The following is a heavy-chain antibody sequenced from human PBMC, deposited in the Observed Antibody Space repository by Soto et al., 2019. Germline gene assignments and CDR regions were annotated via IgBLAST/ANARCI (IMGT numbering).Heavy chain of an antibody. J-gene: IGHJ4*02. Sequence: QVQLHESGPGLVKPSETLSLTCTVSGGSISSYYWSWIRQPPGKGLEWIGYIYYSGSTNYNPSLKSRVTISVDTSKNQFSLKLSSVTAADTAVYYCARRWGYTFDYWGQGTLVTVSS. CDR3: ARRWGYTFDY. CDR2: IYYSGST. D-gene: IGHD5-12*01. V-gene: IGHV4-59*08. CDR1: GGSISSYY.